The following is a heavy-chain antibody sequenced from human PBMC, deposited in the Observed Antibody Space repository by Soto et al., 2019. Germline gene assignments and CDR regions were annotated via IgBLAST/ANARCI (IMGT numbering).Heavy chain of an antibody. CDR3: ARDLDYGGHSDWFDP. Sequence: GESLKISCMGSGYKVSTWHNFTSYWIAWVRQMPGEGLEWMGIIYPGDSDTRYSPSFQGQVTISADKSINSVYLQWSSLKASDTATYYCARDLDYGGHSDWFDPWGQGTLVTVSS. J-gene: IGHJ5*02. D-gene: IGHD4-17*01. CDR1: GYKVSTWHNFTSYW. V-gene: IGHV5-51*01. CDR2: IYPGDSDT.